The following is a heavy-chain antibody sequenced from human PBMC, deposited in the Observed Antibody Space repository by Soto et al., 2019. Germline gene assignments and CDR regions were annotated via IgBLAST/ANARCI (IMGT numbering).Heavy chain of an antibody. V-gene: IGHV1-69*02. CDR2: IIPILGIA. Sequence: GASVKVSCKASGGTFSSYTISWVRQAPGQGLEWMGRIIPILGIANYAQKFQGRVTITADKSTSTAYMELSSLRSEDTAVYYCARGIRLVVPFDYWGQGTLVTVAS. D-gene: IGHD2-21*01. CDR3: ARGIRLVVPFDY. J-gene: IGHJ4*02. CDR1: GGTFSSYT.